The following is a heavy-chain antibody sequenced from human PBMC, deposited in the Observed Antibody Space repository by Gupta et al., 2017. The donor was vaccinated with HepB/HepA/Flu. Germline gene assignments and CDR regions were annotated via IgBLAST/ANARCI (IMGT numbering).Heavy chain of an antibody. Sequence: QVQLVESGGGVVQPGRSLRLSCAASGFTFSSYAMHWVRQAPGKGLEWVAVISYDGSNKYYADSVKGRFTISRDNSKNTLYLQMNSLRAEDTAVYYCARDRGEYYYGSGAFDIWGQGTMVTVSS. D-gene: IGHD3-10*01. CDR1: GFTFSSYA. CDR2: ISYDGSNK. V-gene: IGHV3-30-3*01. CDR3: ARDRGEYYYGSGAFDI. J-gene: IGHJ3*02.